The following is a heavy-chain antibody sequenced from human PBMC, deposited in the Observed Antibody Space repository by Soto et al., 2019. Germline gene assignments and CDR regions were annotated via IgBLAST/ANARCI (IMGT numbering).Heavy chain of an antibody. J-gene: IGHJ5*02. V-gene: IGHV1-2*04. CDR2: INPNSGGT. D-gene: IGHD6-6*01. Sequence: ASVKVSCKASGYTFTGYYMHWVRQAPGQGLEWMGWINPNSGGTNYAQKFQGWVTMTRDTSISTAYMELSRLRSDDTAVYYCARDGGSSSSHNWLDPWGQGTLVTVSS. CDR3: ARDGGSSSSHNWLDP. CDR1: GYTFTGYY.